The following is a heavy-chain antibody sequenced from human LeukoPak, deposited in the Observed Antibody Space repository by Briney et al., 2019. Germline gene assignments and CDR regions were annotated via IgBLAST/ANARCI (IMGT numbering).Heavy chain of an antibody. V-gene: IGHV1-18*01. CDR1: GYTFTSYG. Sequence: ASVKVSCKVSGYTFTSYGISWVRQAPGQGLEWMGWISAYNGNTNYAQKLQGRVTMTTDTSTSTAYMELRSLRSDDTAVYYCARASVVAVAMALWGQGTLVTVSS. D-gene: IGHD6-19*01. CDR3: ARASVVAVAMAL. J-gene: IGHJ4*02. CDR2: ISAYNGNT.